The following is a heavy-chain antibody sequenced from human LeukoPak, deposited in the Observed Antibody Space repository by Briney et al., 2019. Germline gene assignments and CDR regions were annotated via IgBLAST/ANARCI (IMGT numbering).Heavy chain of an antibody. CDR1: GFTVSTNY. Sequence: GGSLRLSCAASGFTVSTNYMNWVRQAPGKGLEWVSVIYSAGSTYYADSVKGRFTISRDNSKNTLYLQMNSLRAEDTAVYYCARDTVTTFRFRDYYYYGMDLWGQGTTVTVSS. CDR2: IYSAGST. J-gene: IGHJ6*02. D-gene: IGHD4-17*01. CDR3: ARDTVTTFRFRDYYYYGMDL. V-gene: IGHV3-53*01.